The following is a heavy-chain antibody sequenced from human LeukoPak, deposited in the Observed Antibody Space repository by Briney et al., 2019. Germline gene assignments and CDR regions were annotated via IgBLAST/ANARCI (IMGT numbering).Heavy chain of an antibody. CDR2: ITTYNGNT. CDR1: GYTFTSYD. V-gene: IGHV1-18*01. J-gene: IGHJ4*02. CDR3: ARDGYNSGWYPY. D-gene: IGHD6-19*01. Sequence: ASVKVSCKASGYTFTSYDISWVRQAPGQGLEWMGWITTYNGNTNYAQKLQGRVTMTTDTSTSTAYMELRSLTSDDTAVYYCARDGYNSGWYPYWGQGTLVTVSS.